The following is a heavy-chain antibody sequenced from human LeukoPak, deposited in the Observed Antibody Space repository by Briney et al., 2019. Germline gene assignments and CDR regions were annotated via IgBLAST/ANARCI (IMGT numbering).Heavy chain of an antibody. CDR2: IYNTGSA. CDR1: GGSISSYY. V-gene: IGHV4-59*01. D-gene: IGHD3-22*01. J-gene: IGHJ4*02. Sequence: SETLSLTCTVSGGSISSYYWTWIRQPPGKGLEWIGYIYNTGSANYNPSLKSRVTISVDTSKNQFSLRLSSVTAADTAVYYRARDNDSSGYYSLDYWGQGTLVTVSS. CDR3: ARDNDSSGYYSLDY.